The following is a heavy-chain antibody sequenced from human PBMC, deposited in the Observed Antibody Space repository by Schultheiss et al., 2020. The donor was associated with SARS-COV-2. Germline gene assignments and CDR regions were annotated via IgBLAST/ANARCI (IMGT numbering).Heavy chain of an antibody. Sequence: GGSLRLSCAASGFTFSRSVMSWVRQAPGKGLEWVSAISDSDDNTYYADSVKGRFTISRDNSKNTLYLQMNSLRAEDTAVYYCARGGRPFDYWGQGTLVTVSS. CDR2: ISDSDDNT. D-gene: IGHD2-15*01. CDR3: ARGGRPFDY. CDR1: GFTFSRSV. J-gene: IGHJ4*02. V-gene: IGHV3-23*01.